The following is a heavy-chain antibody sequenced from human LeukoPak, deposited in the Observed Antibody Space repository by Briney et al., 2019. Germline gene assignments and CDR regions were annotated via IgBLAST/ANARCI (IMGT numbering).Heavy chain of an antibody. CDR1: GGSIDYYF. Sequence: SETLSLTCTVSGGSIDYYFWSWIRQPPGKALEWVGYIFYSGSTNYHPSLESRVTISADRSKNQFSLKVNSVIAADTAVYYCARAFYYDTRGYQSYTFDIWGQGTQVTVSS. CDR3: ARAFYYDTRGYQSYTFDI. V-gene: IGHV4-59*01. CDR2: IFYSGST. D-gene: IGHD3-22*01. J-gene: IGHJ3*02.